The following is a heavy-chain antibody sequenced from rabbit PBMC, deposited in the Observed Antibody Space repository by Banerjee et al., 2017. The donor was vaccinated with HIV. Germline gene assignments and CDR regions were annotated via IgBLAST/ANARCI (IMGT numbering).Heavy chain of an antibody. V-gene: IGHV1S40*01. CDR2: IYAGSSGST. CDR1: GFSFSNSYY. J-gene: IGHJ4*01. Sequence: QSLEESGGDLVKPGASLTLTCTASGFSFSNSYYMCWVRQAPGKGLEWIACIYAGSSGSTYYASWAKGRFTISKTSSTTVTLQMTSLTAADTAAYFCARHYNLWGPGTLVTVS. CDR3: ARHYNL.